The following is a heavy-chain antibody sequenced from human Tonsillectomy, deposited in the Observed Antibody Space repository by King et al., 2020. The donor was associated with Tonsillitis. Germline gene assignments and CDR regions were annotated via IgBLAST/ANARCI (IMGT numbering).Heavy chain of an antibody. Sequence: VQLVQSGAEVKKPGASVKVSCKVSGYTLTELSMHWVRQAPGKGLEWMGGFDLEDGETIYAQKFQGRVTMTEDTSTDTAYMELSSLRSEDTAVYYCATEGCSGGSCYHRDYGMDVWGQGTTVTVSS. CDR1: GYTLTELS. CDR3: ATEGCSGGSCYHRDYGMDV. J-gene: IGHJ6*02. CDR2: FDLEDGET. V-gene: IGHV1-24*01. D-gene: IGHD2-15*01.